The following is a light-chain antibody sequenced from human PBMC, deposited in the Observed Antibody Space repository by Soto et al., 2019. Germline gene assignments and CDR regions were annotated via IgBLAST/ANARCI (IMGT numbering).Light chain of an antibody. J-gene: IGKJ2*01. CDR1: QTLDNT. CDR2: SAS. V-gene: IGKV3-15*01. Sequence: ETVMTQSPATLSVSPGDRATLSCRASQTLDNTIAWYQQRPGQAPTLLIYSASTRATGVPARFSGGGSGTEFTLTIISLQSEDFAMYYCQQYKDVPFTFGQGTNLEI. CDR3: QQYKDVPFT.